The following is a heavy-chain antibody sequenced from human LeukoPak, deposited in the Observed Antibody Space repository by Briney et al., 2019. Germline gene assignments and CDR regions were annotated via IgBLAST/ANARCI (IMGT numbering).Heavy chain of an antibody. CDR2: VHISESP. CDR1: GGSISSGSYY. V-gene: IGHV4-61*02. Sequence: PSETLSLTCGVSGGSISSGSYYWSWIRQPAGKGLEWIGRVHISESPNYNPSLRSRVTMSVDTSTNQFSLKLSSVTAADTAVYYCAAESSSAWATGGNFDYWGRGTLVIVSS. D-gene: IGHD2-8*02. CDR3: AAESSSAWATGGNFDY. J-gene: IGHJ4*02.